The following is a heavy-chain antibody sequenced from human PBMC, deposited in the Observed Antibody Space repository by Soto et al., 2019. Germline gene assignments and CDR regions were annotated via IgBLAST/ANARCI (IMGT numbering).Heavy chain of an antibody. CDR1: GFTFSNSW. Sequence: EVQLVESGGGLIQPGGSLRLSCAVSGFTFSNSWMHWVRQAPGKGLVWVSRINGDGSTTNYADSVKGRFTISRDNAKNTLYLQMNSLRVEDTAVYYCFCFGGVTSDWGQGTLVTVSS. J-gene: IGHJ4*02. V-gene: IGHV3-74*01. CDR2: INGDGSTT. CDR3: FCFGGVTSD. D-gene: IGHD3-16*01.